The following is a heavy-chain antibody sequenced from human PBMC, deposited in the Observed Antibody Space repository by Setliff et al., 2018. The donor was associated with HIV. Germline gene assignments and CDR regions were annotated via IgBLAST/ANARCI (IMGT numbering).Heavy chain of an antibody. D-gene: IGHD1-7*01. Sequence: SETLSLTCAVYGGSFSDYYWSWIRQPPGKGLEWIGEINHSGSTNYNPSLKRRVTISVDTSKNQFSLKLNSVTAADTAVYYCARVRLELRQYWFDSWGQGSPVTGSS. V-gene: IGHV4-34*01. CDR3: ARVRLELRQYWFDS. J-gene: IGHJ5*01. CDR2: INHSGST. CDR1: GGSFSDYY.